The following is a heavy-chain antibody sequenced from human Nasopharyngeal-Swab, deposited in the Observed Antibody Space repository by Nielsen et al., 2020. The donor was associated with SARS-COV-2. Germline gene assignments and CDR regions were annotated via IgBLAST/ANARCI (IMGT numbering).Heavy chain of an antibody. J-gene: IGHJ6*02. CDR3: ARIPYYDILTGYRDHYYYYGMDV. V-gene: IGHV2-70*01. CDR2: IDWDDDK. Sequence: LVKPTQTLTLTCTFSGFSLSTSGMCVSWIRQPPGKALEWLALIDWDDDKYYSTSLKTRLTISKDTSKNQVVLTMTNMDPVDTATYYCARIPYYDILTGYRDHYYYYGMDVWGQGTTVTVSS. CDR1: GFSLSTSGMC. D-gene: IGHD3-9*01.